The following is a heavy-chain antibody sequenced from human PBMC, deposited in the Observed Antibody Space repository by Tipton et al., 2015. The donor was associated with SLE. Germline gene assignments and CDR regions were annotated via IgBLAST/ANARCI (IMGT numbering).Heavy chain of an antibody. Sequence: LRLSCSVSGVSISSASYYWNWIRQPAGKGPEWIGRIFTSGSPDYNPSLKSRVTISVDTSKNQFSLKLSSVTAADTSVYYCVGSTAGGFFDYWGQGTLVTVSS. D-gene: IGHD2-2*01. V-gene: IGHV4-61*02. CDR3: VGSTAGGFFDY. CDR2: IFTSGSP. CDR1: GVSISSASYY. J-gene: IGHJ4*02.